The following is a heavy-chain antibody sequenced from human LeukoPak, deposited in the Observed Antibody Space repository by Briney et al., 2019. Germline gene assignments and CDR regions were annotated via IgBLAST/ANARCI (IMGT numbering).Heavy chain of an antibody. V-gene: IGHV3-66*01. CDR3: ACSGPYSNGGVMTDY. Sequence: GGSLRLSRAASGLIVSSNYMSWVRQAPGKGLEWVSMIYRDGNTNYADSVKGRFTISRDNSKNTLSLQMNSLRAEDTAVYYCACSGPYSNGGVMTDYWGQGTLVTVSS. CDR1: GLIVSSNY. J-gene: IGHJ4*02. CDR2: IYRDGNT. D-gene: IGHD6-19*01.